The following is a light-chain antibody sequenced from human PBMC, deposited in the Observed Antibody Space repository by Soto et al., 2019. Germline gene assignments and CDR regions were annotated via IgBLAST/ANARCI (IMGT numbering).Light chain of an antibody. CDR1: DTNIGFYNF. CDR2: DVN. J-gene: IGLJ1*01. Sequence: QSVLTQPRSVSGSPGQSVTISCTGTDTNIGFYNFVSWYQQHPDKAPHLVIYDVNKRPSGVPDRFSGSKSGRTASLTISGLQADDEADYSCCSYAGTYTYVFGPGPKVTVL. V-gene: IGLV2-11*01. CDR3: CSYAGTYTYV.